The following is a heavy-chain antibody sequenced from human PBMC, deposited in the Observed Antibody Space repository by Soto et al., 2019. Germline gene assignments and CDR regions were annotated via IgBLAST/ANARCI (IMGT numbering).Heavy chain of an antibody. V-gene: IGHV3-11*06. CDR2: ISPGSRYP. J-gene: IGHJ5*02. CDR1: GFTIGDSY. D-gene: IGHD2-15*01. Sequence: PGGSLRLSCAGPGFTIGDSYMSWIRQAPGKGLEWLSYISPGSRYPAYADSVKGRFTISRDNAKRSLYLQMMSLTAEDTAIYYCVRGGGGGLFDPWGQGTMVTVSS. CDR3: VRGGGGGLFDP.